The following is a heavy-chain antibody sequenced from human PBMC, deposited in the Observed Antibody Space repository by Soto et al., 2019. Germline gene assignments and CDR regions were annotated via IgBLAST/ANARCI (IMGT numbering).Heavy chain of an antibody. CDR3: ARPVYGFYGMDV. CDR1: GYSFTTYW. D-gene: IGHD4-17*01. Sequence: GESLKISCKASGYSFTTYWITWVRQMPGKGLEWMGRINPSDSYTNYSPSFQGHVTISADKSISTAYLQWNSLKASDSAMYYCARPVYGFYGMDVWGQGTTVTVSS. V-gene: IGHV5-10-1*01. CDR2: INPSDSYT. J-gene: IGHJ6*02.